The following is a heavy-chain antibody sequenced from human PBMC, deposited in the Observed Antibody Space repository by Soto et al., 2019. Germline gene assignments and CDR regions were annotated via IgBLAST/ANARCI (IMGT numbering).Heavy chain of an antibody. V-gene: IGHV3-30*18. CDR3: AKDLGGGVRYDYGMDV. D-gene: IGHD3-10*02. CDR2: ISYDGSNK. J-gene: IGHJ6*02. Sequence: QVQLVESGGGVVQPGRSLRLSCAASGFTFSSYGMHWVRRAPGKGLEWVAVISYDGSNKYYADSVKGRFTISRDNSKNTLYLQMNSLRAEDTAVYYCAKDLGGGVRYDYGMDVWGQGTTVTVSS. CDR1: GFTFSSYG.